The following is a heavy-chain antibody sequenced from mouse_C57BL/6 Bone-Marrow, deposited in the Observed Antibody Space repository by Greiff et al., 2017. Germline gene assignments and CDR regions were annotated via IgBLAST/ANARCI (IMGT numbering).Heavy chain of an antibody. CDR2: IDPSDSYT. V-gene: IGHV1-69*01. D-gene: IGHD1-1*01. CDR1: GYTFTSYW. CDR3: ASLYYYGSTLFDY. J-gene: IGHJ2*01. Sequence: IQLQQPGAELVMPGASVKLSCKASGYTFTSYWMHWVKQRPGQGLEWIGEIDPSDSYTNYNQKFKGKSTLTVDKSSSTAYMQLRSLTSEDSAVYYCASLYYYGSTLFDYWGQGTTLTVSS.